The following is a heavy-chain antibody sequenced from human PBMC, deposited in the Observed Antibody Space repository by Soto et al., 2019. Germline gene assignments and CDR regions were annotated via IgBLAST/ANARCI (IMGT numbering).Heavy chain of an antibody. D-gene: IGHD3-22*01. Sequence: QVQLVESGGGVVQPGRSLRLSCAASGFTFSSYGMHWVRQAPGKGLEWVAVIWYDGSNKYYADSVKGRFTISRDNSKNMLYLQMNRLRAEDTAVYYCARDTPYYYDSSGYFDYWGQGTLITVSS. V-gene: IGHV3-33*01. J-gene: IGHJ4*02. CDR1: GFTFSSYG. CDR2: IWYDGSNK. CDR3: ARDTPYYYDSSGYFDY.